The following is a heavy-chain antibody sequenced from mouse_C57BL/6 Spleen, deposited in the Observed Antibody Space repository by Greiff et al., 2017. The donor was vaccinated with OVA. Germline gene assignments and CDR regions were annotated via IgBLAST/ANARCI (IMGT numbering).Heavy chain of an antibody. CDR2: IDPSDSYT. V-gene: IGHV1-50*01. CDR1: GYTFTSYW. J-gene: IGHJ4*01. Sequence: QVQLQQPGAELVKPGASVKLSCKASGYTFTSYWMQWVKQRPGQGLEWIGEIDPSDSYTNYNQKFKGKATLTVDTSSSTAYMQLSSLTSEDSAVYYCANLYYSNYDYYAMDYWGQGTSVTVSS. CDR3: ANLYYSNYDYYAMDY. D-gene: IGHD2-5*01.